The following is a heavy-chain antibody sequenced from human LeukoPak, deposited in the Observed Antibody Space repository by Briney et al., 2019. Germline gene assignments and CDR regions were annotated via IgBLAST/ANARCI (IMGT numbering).Heavy chain of an antibody. J-gene: IGHJ4*02. V-gene: IGHV4-39*01. CDR2: IYYSGST. CDR1: GGSISSSSYY. CDR3: ATQIPYGPPGY. D-gene: IGHD4-17*01. Sequence: SETLSLTCTVFGGSISSSSYYWGWIRQPPGKGLEWIGSIYYSGSTYYNPSLKSRVTISVDTSKNQFSLKLSSVTAADTAVYYCATQIPYGPPGYWGQGTLVTVSS.